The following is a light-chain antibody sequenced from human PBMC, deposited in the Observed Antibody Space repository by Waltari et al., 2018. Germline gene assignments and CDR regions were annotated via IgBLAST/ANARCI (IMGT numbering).Light chain of an antibody. J-gene: IGKJ1*01. CDR2: WAS. CDR3: QQYYSSPWT. V-gene: IGKV4-1*01. Sequence: DIVMTQSPDSLAVSLGERATINCKSSQSVAYTSDNKNCLAWYQHKPGQPPKLLIYWASTRESGVPDRFSGSGSGTDFTLTISSLQAEDVAVYYCQQYYSSPWTFGQGSKVEIK. CDR1: QSVAYTSDNKNC.